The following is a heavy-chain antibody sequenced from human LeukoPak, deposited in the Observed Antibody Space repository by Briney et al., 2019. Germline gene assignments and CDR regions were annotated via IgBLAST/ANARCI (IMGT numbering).Heavy chain of an antibody. CDR3: AKDPSISLHWYFDL. CDR1: GFTFSSYG. Sequence: GGSLRLSCAASGFTFSSYGMHWVRQAPGKGLEWVAFIRYDGSNKYYADSVKGRFTISRDNSKNTLYLQMNSLRAEDTAVYYCAKDPSISLHWYFDLWGRGTLVTVSS. V-gene: IGHV3-30*02. CDR2: IRYDGSNK. J-gene: IGHJ2*01.